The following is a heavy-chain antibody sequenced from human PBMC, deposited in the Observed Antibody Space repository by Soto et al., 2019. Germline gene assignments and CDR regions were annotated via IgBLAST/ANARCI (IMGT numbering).Heavy chain of an antibody. CDR3: AKVRPWFGEIGSDY. D-gene: IGHD3-10*01. J-gene: IGHJ4*02. Sequence: GESLKISCAASGFTFSSYAMSWVRQAPGKGLEWVSAISGSGGSTYYADSVKGRFTISRDNSKNTLYLQMNSLRAEDTAVYYCAKVRPWFGEIGSDYWGQGTLVTVSS. V-gene: IGHV3-23*01. CDR2: ISGSGGST. CDR1: GFTFSSYA.